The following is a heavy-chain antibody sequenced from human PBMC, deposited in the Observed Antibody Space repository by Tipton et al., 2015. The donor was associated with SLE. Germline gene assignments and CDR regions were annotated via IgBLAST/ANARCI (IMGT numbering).Heavy chain of an antibody. D-gene: IGHD4-23*01. Sequence: SLRLSCAASGFTFSSYEMNWVRQTPGKGLEWVSYISSSVSTIYYADSVKGRFTISRDNAKNSLFLQMNSLRAEDTAAYYCTRGAYGGNAFDIWGQGTMVTVSS. J-gene: IGHJ3*02. CDR1: GFTFSSYE. CDR3: TRGAYGGNAFDI. CDR2: ISSSVSTI. V-gene: IGHV3-48*03.